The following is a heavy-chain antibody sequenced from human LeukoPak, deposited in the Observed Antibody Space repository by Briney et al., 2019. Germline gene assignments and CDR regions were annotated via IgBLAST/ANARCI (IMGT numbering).Heavy chain of an antibody. V-gene: IGHV3-66*01. CDR3: AREYQPAPPHDAFDI. D-gene: IGHD2-2*01. CDR1: GFTVSSNY. J-gene: IGHJ3*02. CDR2: IYSGGST. Sequence: GGSLRLSCAASGFTVSSNYMSWVRQAPGKGLGWVSVIYSGGSTYYADSVKGRFTISRDNSKNTLYLQMNSLRAEDTAVYYCAREYQPAPPHDAFDIWGQGTMVTVSS.